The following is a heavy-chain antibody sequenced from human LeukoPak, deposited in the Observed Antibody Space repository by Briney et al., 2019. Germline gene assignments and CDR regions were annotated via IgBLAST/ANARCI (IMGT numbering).Heavy chain of an antibody. CDR2: ISGSGGST. Sequence: GGSLRLSCAASGFTFSSYAMSWVRQAPGKGLEWVSAISGSGGSTYYADSVKGRFTISRDNSKNTLYLQMDSLRAEDTAVYYCAKALDSSSSPFDYWGQGTLVTVSS. CDR1: GFTFSSYA. D-gene: IGHD6-13*01. CDR3: AKALDSSSSPFDY. V-gene: IGHV3-23*01. J-gene: IGHJ4*02.